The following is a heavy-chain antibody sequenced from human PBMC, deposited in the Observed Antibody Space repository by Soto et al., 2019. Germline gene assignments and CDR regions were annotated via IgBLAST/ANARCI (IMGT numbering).Heavy chain of an antibody. D-gene: IGHD3-3*01. V-gene: IGHV3-23*01. J-gene: IGHJ4*02. CDR2: ISSGGRGT. CDR3: AKVAKPGVVIEYFGS. CDR1: RFSFANFG. Sequence: RLPWVTCRFSFANFGMRCVRLALGKVLYWVSGISSGGRGTYYADSVKGRFTISRDNSKNTLYLQLDSLRADDTAVYYCAKVAKPGVVIEYFGSWGQGYLGTVSS.